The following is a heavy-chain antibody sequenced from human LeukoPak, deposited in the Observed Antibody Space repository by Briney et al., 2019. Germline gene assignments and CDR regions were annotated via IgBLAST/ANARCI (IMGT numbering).Heavy chain of an antibody. V-gene: IGHV3-23*01. CDR3: SKXXXXGXYCTNGXCXXXXX. D-gene: IGHD2-8*01. CDR1: GFTFSSYA. J-gene: IGHJ4*02. CDR2: ISDTGATT. Sequence: GGSLRLSCAGSGFTFSSYAMSWVRQAPGKGLEWVSAISDTGATTYDADSVKGRFTISRDNSRSTLYLQMNSLRAEDTALYYCSKXXXXGXYCTNGXCXXXXXWXQGXLVTVSS.